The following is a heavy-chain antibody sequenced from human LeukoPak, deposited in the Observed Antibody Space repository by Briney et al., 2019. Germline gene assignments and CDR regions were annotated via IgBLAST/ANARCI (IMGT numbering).Heavy chain of an antibody. CDR1: GFTFSSYS. D-gene: IGHD4-23*01. V-gene: IGHV3-21*01. Sequence: PGGSLRLSCAASGFTFSSYSMNWVRQAPGKGLEWVSSISSSSSYIYYADSVKGRFTISRDNAKNSLYLQMNSLRAEDTAVYYCATVVAPTRYYFDYWGQGTLVTVSS. J-gene: IGHJ4*02. CDR3: ATVVAPTRYYFDY. CDR2: ISSSSSYI.